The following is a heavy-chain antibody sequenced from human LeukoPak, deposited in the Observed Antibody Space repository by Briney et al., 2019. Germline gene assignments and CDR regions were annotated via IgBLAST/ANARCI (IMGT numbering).Heavy chain of an antibody. CDR2: IYYSGST. V-gene: IGHV4-59*08. Sequence: SETLSLTCTVSGGSISSYYWSRIRQPPGKGLEWIGYIYYSGSTNYNPSLKSRVTISVDTSKNQFSLKLSSVTAADTAVYYCARYDFWSGYSDYWGQGTLVTVSS. CDR3: ARYDFWSGYSDY. D-gene: IGHD3-3*01. CDR1: GGSISSYY. J-gene: IGHJ4*02.